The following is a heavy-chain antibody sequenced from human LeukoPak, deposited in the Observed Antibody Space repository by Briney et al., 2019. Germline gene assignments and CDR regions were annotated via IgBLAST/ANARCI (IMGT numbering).Heavy chain of an antibody. J-gene: IGHJ6*03. CDR1: GVSISSYY. V-gene: IGHV4-59*08. Sequence: SETLSLTCTVSGVSISSYYWSWLRQPPGKGLEWIGYIYYSGSTNYNPSLKSRVTISVDTSKNQFSLKLSSLSAAHTVVYYCATTRGYSYGYGMDVWGKGTTVTVSS. CDR3: ATTRGYSYGYGMDV. CDR2: IYYSGST. D-gene: IGHD5-18*01.